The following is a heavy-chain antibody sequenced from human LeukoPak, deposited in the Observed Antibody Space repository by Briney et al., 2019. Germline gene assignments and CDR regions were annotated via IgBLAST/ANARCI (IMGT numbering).Heavy chain of an antibody. CDR1: GGTFSSYA. CDR2: IIPIFGTA. CDR3: ARDHGSYYFDY. V-gene: IGHV1-69*13. D-gene: IGHD3-10*01. J-gene: IGHJ4*02. Sequence: GASVKVSCKASGGTFSSYAISWVRQAPGQGPEWMGGIIPIFGTANYAQKFQGRVTITADESTSTAYMELSSLRSEDTAVYYCARDHGSYYFDYWGQGTLVTVSS.